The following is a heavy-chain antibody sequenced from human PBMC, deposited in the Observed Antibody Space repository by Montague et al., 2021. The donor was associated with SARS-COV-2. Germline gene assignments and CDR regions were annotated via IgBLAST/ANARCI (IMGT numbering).Heavy chain of an antibody. D-gene: IGHD5-12*01. Sequence: SETLSLTCTVSGGSISSYYWSWIPQPPGNGLEWIGHVFDSGSTNYNPSLKSRVTISVDTSKNQFSLKLSSVTAADTAVYYCARGEWLRGGMDVWGQGTTVTVSS. CDR1: GGSISSYY. J-gene: IGHJ6*02. CDR3: ARGEWLRGGMDV. V-gene: IGHV4-59*13. CDR2: VFDSGST.